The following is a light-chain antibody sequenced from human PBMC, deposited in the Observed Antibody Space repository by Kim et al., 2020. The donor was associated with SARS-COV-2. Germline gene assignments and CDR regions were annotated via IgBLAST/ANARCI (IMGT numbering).Light chain of an antibody. J-gene: IGLJ3*02. Sequence: GQSVTISCTGTSSAVGSYNLVSWYQHHPGKAPKLMIYEGSKRPSGVSNRFSGSKSGNTASLTISGLQAEDESDYYCCSYAGSSTWVFGGGTQLTVL. CDR3: CSYAGSSTWV. V-gene: IGLV2-23*01. CDR1: SSAVGSYNL. CDR2: EGS.